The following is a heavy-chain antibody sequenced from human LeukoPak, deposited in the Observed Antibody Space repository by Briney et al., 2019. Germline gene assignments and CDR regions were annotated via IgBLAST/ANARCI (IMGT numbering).Heavy chain of an antibody. CDR2: LYSGDSDT. Sequence: GESLKIYCNGSGFSFTTYWIGWMRQMPVRGLEWMGILYSGDSDTIYSPSSQSRVTTSSDKPISTSLLLCNSTKASDTAIYYFARLDGRYFQLWGQGTLVTVSS. J-gene: IGHJ1*01. CDR1: GFSFTTYW. CDR3: ARLDGRYFQL. V-gene: IGHV5-51*01. D-gene: IGHD5-24*01.